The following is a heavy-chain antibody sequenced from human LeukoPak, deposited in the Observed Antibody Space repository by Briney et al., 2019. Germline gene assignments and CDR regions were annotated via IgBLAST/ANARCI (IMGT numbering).Heavy chain of an antibody. CDR3: ARDTTSNWYWIN. J-gene: IGHJ4*02. V-gene: IGHV3-11*06. CDR2: ISSSSTYI. Sequence: GGSLRLSCEASGFTFSDYYMSWIRQAPGKGLEWVSYISSSSTYIKYADSVEGRFTISRDNAKNSLYLQMNSLRAEDTAVYYCARDTTSNWYWINWGQGTLVTVSS. D-gene: IGHD6-13*01. CDR1: GFTFSDYY.